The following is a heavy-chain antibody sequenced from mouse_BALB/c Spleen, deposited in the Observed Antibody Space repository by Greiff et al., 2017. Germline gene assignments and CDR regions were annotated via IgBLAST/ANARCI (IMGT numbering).Heavy chain of an antibody. CDR3: ARVGGTRGNYFDY. CDR2: IYPYNGGT. V-gene: IGHV1S29*02. Sequence: EVKLVESGPELVKPGASVKISCKASGYTFTDYNMHWVKQSHGKSLEWIGYIYPYNGGTGYNQKFKSKATLTVDNSSSTAYMELRSLTSEDSAVYYCARVGGTRGNYFDYWGQGTTLTVSS. J-gene: IGHJ2*01. D-gene: IGHD3-3*01. CDR1: GYTFTDYN.